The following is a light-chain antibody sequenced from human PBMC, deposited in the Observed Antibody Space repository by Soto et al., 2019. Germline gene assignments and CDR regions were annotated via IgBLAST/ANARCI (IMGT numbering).Light chain of an antibody. CDR2: DVT. CDR3: CSFAGSYSYV. Sequence: QSALTQPRSVSGSPGQSVTISCTGTSSDVGRYDYVSWYQQYPGEAPKLIIYDVTERPSGVPDRFPGSKSGNTASLTISGLRAEDEAAYSCCSFAGSYSYVFGSGTKVTVL. CDR1: SSDVGRYDY. J-gene: IGLJ1*01. V-gene: IGLV2-11*01.